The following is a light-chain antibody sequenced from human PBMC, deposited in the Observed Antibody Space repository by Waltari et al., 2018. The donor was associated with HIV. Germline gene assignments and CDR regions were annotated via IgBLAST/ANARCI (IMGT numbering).Light chain of an antibody. V-gene: IGLV2-14*01. CDR3: SSYTSSSTLEV. Sequence: QSALTQPASLSGSPGQSIPIPCTGTSSDVSGYNYVSWYQRPPGNARNLMIYEVSNRPSGVSTRLSGSKSGNTASLTISRLQAKDEADYYCSSYTSSSTLEVFGTGTKVTVL. CDR2: EVS. J-gene: IGLJ1*01. CDR1: SSDVSGYNY.